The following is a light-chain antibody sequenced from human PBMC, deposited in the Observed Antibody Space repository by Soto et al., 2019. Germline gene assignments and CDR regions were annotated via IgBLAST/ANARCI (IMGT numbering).Light chain of an antibody. CDR2: EVS. V-gene: IGLV2-8*01. CDR1: SSDVGGYNY. J-gene: IGLJ3*02. Sequence: QSALTQPPSASGSRGQSVTISCTGTSSDVGGYNYVSWYQQHPGKAPKLMIYEVSKRPSGVPDRFSGSKSGNMASLTVSGLQPEDEADYYCSSYAGSNNLGVFGGGTKLTVL. CDR3: SSYAGSNNLGV.